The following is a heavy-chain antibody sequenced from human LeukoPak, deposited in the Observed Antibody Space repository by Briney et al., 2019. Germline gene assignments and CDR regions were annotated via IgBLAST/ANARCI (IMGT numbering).Heavy chain of an antibody. D-gene: IGHD6-13*01. V-gene: IGHV3-11*03. J-gene: IGHJ5*02. CDR1: GFTFSDYY. CDR3: ARLYNSSWPNWFDP. CDR2: ISSSSSYT. Sequence: GGSLRLSCAASGFTFSDYYMSWIRQAPGKGLEWVSYISSSSSYTNYADSVKGRFTISRDNAKNSLYLQMNSLRAEDTAVYYCARLYNSSWPNWFDPWGQGTLVTVSS.